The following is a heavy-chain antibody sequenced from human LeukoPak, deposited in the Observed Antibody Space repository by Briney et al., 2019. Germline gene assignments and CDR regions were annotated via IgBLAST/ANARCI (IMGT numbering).Heavy chain of an antibody. CDR1: GFTFSSYA. CDR2: IKSKTDGGTT. CDR3: TLYDSSGYYYVY. V-gene: IGHV3-15*01. J-gene: IGHJ4*02. Sequence: GGSLRLSCAASGFTFSSYAMSWVRQAPGKGLEWVGRIKSKTDGGTTDYAAPVKGRLTISRDDSKNTLYLQMNSLKTEDTAVYYCTLYDSSGYYYVYWGQGTLVTVSS. D-gene: IGHD3-22*01.